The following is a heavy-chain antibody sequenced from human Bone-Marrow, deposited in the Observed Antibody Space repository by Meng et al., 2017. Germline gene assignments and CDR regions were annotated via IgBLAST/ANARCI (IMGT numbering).Heavy chain of an antibody. J-gene: IGHJ4*02. CDR1: GFTFSSYG. V-gene: IGHV3-33*01. CDR3: ARDEGPGNYFDY. CDR2: IWYDGSNN. Sequence: VQVVESGGGGVQPGRSLGLSCAGSGFTFSSYGMMWVRQCPGKGLEWVAGIWYDGSNNYFADAVKGRFTIARDNSKNTLYLEMNSLRAEETAVYYCARDEGPGNYFDYWGQGTLVTVSS. D-gene: IGHD3-10*01.